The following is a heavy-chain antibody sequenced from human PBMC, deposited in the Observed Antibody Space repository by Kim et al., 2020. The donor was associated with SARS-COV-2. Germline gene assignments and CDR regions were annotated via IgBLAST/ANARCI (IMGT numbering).Heavy chain of an antibody. CDR3: AKVKSTVDY. V-gene: IGHV4-34*01. D-gene: IGHD4-17*01. J-gene: IGHJ4*02. Sequence: GSPNYTPSPKSRVTISVDPSKNQFSLKLSSVTAADTAVYYCAKVKSTVDYWGQGTLVTVSS. CDR2: GSP.